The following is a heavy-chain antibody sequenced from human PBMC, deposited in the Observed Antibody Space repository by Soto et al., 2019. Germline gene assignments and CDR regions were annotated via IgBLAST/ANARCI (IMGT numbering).Heavy chain of an antibody. CDR3: ARSWGYDILTGGHSDY. V-gene: IGHV4-30-4*01. CDR1: GGSISSGDYY. Sequence: QVQLQESGPGLVKPSQTLSLTCTVSGGSISSGDYYWSWIRQPPGKGLEWIGYIYYSGSTYYNPSLKSRVTISVDTSKNQFSLKLSSVTAADTAVYYCARSWGYDILTGGHSDYWGQGTLVTVSS. D-gene: IGHD3-9*01. CDR2: IYYSGST. J-gene: IGHJ4*02.